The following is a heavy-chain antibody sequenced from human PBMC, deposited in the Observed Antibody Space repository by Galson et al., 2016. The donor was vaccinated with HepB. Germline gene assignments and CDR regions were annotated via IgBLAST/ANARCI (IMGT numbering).Heavy chain of an antibody. V-gene: IGHV3-30*03. J-gene: IGHJ6*04. CDR3: ATEGGISTTMLDYYYHYDMDV. CDR1: GFTFSDYG. CDR2: ISYDGTNT. D-gene: IGHD3-10*02. Sequence: SLRLSCAASGFTFSDYGMHWVRQAPGKGLEWVAVISYDGTNTYYVDSVKGRFTISRDHSKNTLFLQMDSLRLEDTAAYFCATEGGISTTMLDYYYHYDMDVWGKGTTVTVSA.